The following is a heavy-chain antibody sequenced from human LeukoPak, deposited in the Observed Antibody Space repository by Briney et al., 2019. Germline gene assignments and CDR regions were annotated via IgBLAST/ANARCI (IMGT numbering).Heavy chain of an antibody. Sequence: PGESLRLSCAASGFTFSSYGMHWVRQAPGKGLEWVAVISYDGSNKYYADSVQGRFTISRDNSKNTLYLQMNSLRAEDTALYYCAHVKGGSSSDFDHWGQGILVTVSS. D-gene: IGHD2-2*01. CDR2: ISYDGSNK. J-gene: IGHJ4*02. CDR3: AHVKGGSSSDFDH. CDR1: GFTFSSYG. V-gene: IGHV3-30*03.